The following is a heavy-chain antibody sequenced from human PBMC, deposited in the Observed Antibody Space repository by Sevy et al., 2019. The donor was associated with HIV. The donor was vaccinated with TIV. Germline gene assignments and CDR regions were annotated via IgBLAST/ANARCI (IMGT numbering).Heavy chain of an antibody. CDR1: GFTFSNYA. CDR2: ISYDGSNN. CDR3: ARGLYLGYSSSWYYFDS. Sequence: GGSLRLSCAASGFTFSNYAMHWVRQSPGKGLEWVAVISYDGSNNNYADSGKGRFTISRDDSKNTLYLQMISLRPEDTAAYYCARGLYLGYSSSWYYFDSWGQGIRVTVSS. J-gene: IGHJ4*02. D-gene: IGHD6-13*01. V-gene: IGHV3-30-3*01.